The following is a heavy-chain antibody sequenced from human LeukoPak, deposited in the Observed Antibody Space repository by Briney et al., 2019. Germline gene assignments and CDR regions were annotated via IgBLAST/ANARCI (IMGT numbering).Heavy chain of an antibody. D-gene: IGHD2-2*01. J-gene: IGHJ5*02. Sequence: GSLRLSCAVSGFSVRGNFMSWVRQPPGKRLEWVSGIYSGESGVHTYYADSVKGRFTFSRDDSRNTLYLQMNSLTADDTAVYYCARDYPPGASDRWFDPWGQGTLVTVSS. CDR1: GFSVRGNF. CDR3: ARDYPPGASDRWFDP. CDR2: IYSGESGVHT. V-gene: IGHV3-66*02.